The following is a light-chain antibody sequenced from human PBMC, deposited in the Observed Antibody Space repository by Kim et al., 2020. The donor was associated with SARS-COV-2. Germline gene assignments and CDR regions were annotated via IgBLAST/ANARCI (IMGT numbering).Light chain of an antibody. V-gene: IGKV3-11*01. J-gene: IGKJ4*01. CDR2: DAS. CDR3: QQRSIWPLT. CDR1: QSSSNF. Sequence: LSPGERATHSCRASQSSSNFSAWYQQNPGQAPRLLIFDASNRATGIPGRFSGRGSGTDFTLNISSPEPEDFAVYYCQQRSIWPLTFGRETKVDIK.